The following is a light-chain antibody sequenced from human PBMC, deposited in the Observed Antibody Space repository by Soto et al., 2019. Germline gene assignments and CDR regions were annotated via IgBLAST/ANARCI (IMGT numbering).Light chain of an antibody. V-gene: IGKV3-11*01. Sequence: EIVLTQSPDTLSLSPGERATLSCRASQSVSSSVAWYQHKPGQSPRLVVYSGYKRSPGIPARFSGSGSGTDFTLTISSLESDDFAIYYCQQRYSWLRVFGPGTKVEVK. CDR1: QSVSSS. CDR2: SGY. J-gene: IGKJ1*01. CDR3: QQRYSWLRV.